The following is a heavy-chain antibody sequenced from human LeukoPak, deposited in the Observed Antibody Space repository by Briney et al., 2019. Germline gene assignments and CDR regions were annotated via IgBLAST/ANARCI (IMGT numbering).Heavy chain of an antibody. D-gene: IGHD7-27*01. CDR2: IQTSGAT. CDR1: GASISNYQ. J-gene: IGHJ4*02. V-gene: IGHV4-4*07. CDR3: VRDGHSTAWGSYSGS. Sequence: SETLSLTCTVSGASISNYQGSWIRQTAGKRLELIGHIQTSGATYYNPSLKSGVTMSVDTSKNQFSLKLTSVTAADTAVYYCVRDGHSTAWGSYSGSWGQGTLVTVSS.